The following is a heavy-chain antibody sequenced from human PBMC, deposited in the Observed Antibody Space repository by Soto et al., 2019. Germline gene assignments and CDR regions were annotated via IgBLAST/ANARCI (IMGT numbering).Heavy chain of an antibody. CDR2: IYYSGST. CDR3: ASGVGVAAAGYYYYYGMDV. V-gene: IGHV4-39*01. Sequence: SETLSLTCTVSGGSISSSSYYWGWIRQPPGKGLEWIGSIYYSGSTYYNPSLKSRVTISVDTSKNQFSLKLSSVTAADTAVYYCASGVGVAAAGYYYYYGMDVWGQGTTVTVSS. CDR1: GGSISSSSYY. D-gene: IGHD6-13*01. J-gene: IGHJ6*02.